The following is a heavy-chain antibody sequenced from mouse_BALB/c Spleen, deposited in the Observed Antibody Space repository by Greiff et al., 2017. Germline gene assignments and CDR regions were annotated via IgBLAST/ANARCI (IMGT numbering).Heavy chain of an antibody. CDR2: ISDGGSYT. V-gene: IGHV5-4*02. D-gene: IGHD2-13*01. J-gene: IGHJ1*01. CDR3: ARVLLYGDNEWDVDV. CDR1: GFTFSDYY. Sequence: EVQGVESGGGLVKPGGSLKLSCAASGFTFSDYYMYWVRQTPEKRLEWVATISDGGSYTYYPDSVKGRFTISRDNAKNNLYLQMSSLKSEDTAMYYCARVLLYGDNEWDVDVWGAGTTVTVSS.